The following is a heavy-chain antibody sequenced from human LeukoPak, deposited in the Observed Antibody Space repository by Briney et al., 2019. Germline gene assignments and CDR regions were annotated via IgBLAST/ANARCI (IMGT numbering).Heavy chain of an antibody. Sequence: SETLSLTCTVSGGSISSSSYYWAWIRQPPGKGLEWIGSIFYSGSTHYNPSLRSRVTISVDTSKNQFSLKLSSVAAADTAVYHCARRLLSTYYDSSGYSEVDYWGQGTLVTVSS. D-gene: IGHD3-22*01. J-gene: IGHJ4*02. CDR3: ARRLLSTYYDSSGYSEVDY. V-gene: IGHV4-39*01. CDR1: GGSISSSSYY. CDR2: IFYSGST.